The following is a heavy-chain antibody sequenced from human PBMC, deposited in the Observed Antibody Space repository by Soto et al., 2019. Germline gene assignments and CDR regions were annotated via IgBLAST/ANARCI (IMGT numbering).Heavy chain of an antibody. CDR3: AMPGAGDFDY. CDR2: IYHSGTT. CDR1: GASISNTNW. Sequence: QVQLQESGPGLVEPSGTLSLTCAVSGASISNTNWWSWVRQPPGKGLEWIGEIYHSGTTNCDPSLKSRVTISVDKSKNQFSLKLSSVTAADTAVYYCAMPGAGDFDYWGQGTLVTGSS. V-gene: IGHV4-4*02. D-gene: IGHD6-13*01. J-gene: IGHJ4*02.